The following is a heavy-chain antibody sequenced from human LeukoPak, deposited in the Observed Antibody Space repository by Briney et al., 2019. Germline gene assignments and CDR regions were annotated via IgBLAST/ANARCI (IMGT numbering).Heavy chain of an antibody. Sequence: GESLKISCKGSGYSFTSYWIGWVRQMPGKGLEWMGITYPGDSDTRYSPSFQGQVTISADKSISTAYLQWSSLKASDTAMYYCARLPYCSGGSCYSRLFSFFDYWGQGTLVTVSS. CDR1: GYSFTSYW. CDR2: TYPGDSDT. CDR3: ARLPYCSGGSCYSRLFSFFDY. J-gene: IGHJ4*02. V-gene: IGHV5-51*01. D-gene: IGHD2-15*01.